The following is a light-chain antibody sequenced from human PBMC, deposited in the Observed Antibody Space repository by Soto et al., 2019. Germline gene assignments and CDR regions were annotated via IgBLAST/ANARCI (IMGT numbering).Light chain of an antibody. CDR2: EVN. CDR3: SSYAGTSNV. Sequence: QSALTQPPSASGSPGQSVAISCTGTSSDDGGYNFVSWYEQHPGKAPKLMIYEVNKRTSGVPDRFSGSKSGNTASLTVSGLQAEDEADYYCSSYAGTSNVFATGTKVTVL. V-gene: IGLV2-8*01. J-gene: IGLJ1*01. CDR1: SSDDGGYNF.